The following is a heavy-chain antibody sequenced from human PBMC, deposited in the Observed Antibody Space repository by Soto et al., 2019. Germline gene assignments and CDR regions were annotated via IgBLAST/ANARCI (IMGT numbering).Heavy chain of an antibody. D-gene: IGHD3-10*01. CDR2: IYYSGST. Sequence: PSETLSLTCTVSGGSISSGDYYWSWIRQPPGKGLEWIGYIYYSGSTYYNPSLKSRVTISVDTSKNQFSLKLSSVTAADTAVYYCASYGRVYGSGLLIPSNWFDPWGQGTLVTVSS. CDR3: ASYGRVYGSGLLIPSNWFDP. CDR1: GGSISSGDYY. V-gene: IGHV4-30-4*01. J-gene: IGHJ5*02.